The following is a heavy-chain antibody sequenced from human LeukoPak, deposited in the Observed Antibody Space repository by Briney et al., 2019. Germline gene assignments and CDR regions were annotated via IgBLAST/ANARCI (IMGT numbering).Heavy chain of an antibody. CDR1: RFTFSNYG. CDR3: ARDPGRGYTYGYGFDY. D-gene: IGHD5-18*01. V-gene: IGHV3-33*01. Sequence: AGGSLRLSCAASRFTFSNYGLHWVRQAPAKGLERVAVIWYDGSNKYYADSVKGRFTISRDNSKNTLYLQINSLRAEDTAVYYCARDPGRGYTYGYGFDYWGQGTPVTVSS. J-gene: IGHJ4*02. CDR2: IWYDGSNK.